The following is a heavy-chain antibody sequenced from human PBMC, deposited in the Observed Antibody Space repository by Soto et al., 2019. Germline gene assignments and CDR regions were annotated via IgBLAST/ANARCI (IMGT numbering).Heavy chain of an antibody. V-gene: IGHV4-59*08. J-gene: IGHJ6*03. CDR2: IYDSGST. CDR3: ARHEGRYYFMDV. CDR1: GGSIRSYY. Sequence: SETLSLTCTVSGGSIRSYYWSWIRQPPGKRLEWIGYIYDSGSTNYNPSLKSRVTLSLDTSRNQFSLKLNSVTAADTAVYYCARHEGRYYFMDVWGKGTTVTVS.